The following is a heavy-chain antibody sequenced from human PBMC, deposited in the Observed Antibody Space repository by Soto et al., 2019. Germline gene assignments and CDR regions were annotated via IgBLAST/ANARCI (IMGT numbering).Heavy chain of an antibody. Sequence: PGGSLRLSCAASGFTFSDYYMSWIRQAPGKGLEWVSYISSSGSTIYYADSVKGRFTISRDNAKNSLYLQMNSLRAEDTAVYYCARDQGYYYDSSGPTGGMDVWGQGTTVTVSS. CDR2: ISSSGSTI. CDR3: ARDQGYYYDSSGPTGGMDV. V-gene: IGHV3-11*01. CDR1: GFTFSDYY. D-gene: IGHD3-22*01. J-gene: IGHJ6*02.